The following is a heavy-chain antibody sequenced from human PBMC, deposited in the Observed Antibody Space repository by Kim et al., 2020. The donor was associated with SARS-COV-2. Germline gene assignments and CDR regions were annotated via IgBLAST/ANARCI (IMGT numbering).Heavy chain of an antibody. CDR3: LIRDVNNQFYY. J-gene: IGHJ4*02. V-gene: IGHV3-23*01. Sequence: GGSLRLSCAASGFTFNNYDMTWVRQAPGKGLEWVSSITGSEAGTYYRDSVKGRFTISKDTSKNALYLQMNSLRAEDTAVYYCLIRDVNNQFYYWGQGTLATVSS. CDR1: GFTFNNYD. D-gene: IGHD1-1*01. CDR2: ITGSEAGT.